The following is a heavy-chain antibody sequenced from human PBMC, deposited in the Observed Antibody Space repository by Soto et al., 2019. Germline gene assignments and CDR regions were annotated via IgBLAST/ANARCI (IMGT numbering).Heavy chain of an antibody. CDR3: VSQRTTVPTQAYFDY. Sequence: SETLSLTCTVSGGSVTNSSYYWGWIRQSPGKGLEWIGSVYYRGRSYSKSSVKSRVTISVDTSNNRFSLSLNSVTASDTAVYFCVSQRTTVPTQAYFDYLGPGALVTVSS. CDR2: VYYRGRS. D-gene: IGHD4-17*01. J-gene: IGHJ4*02. CDR1: GGSVTNSSYY. V-gene: IGHV4-39*01.